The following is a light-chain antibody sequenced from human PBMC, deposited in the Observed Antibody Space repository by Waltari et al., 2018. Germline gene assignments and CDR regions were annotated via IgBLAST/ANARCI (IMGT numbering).Light chain of an antibody. CDR2: WAS. V-gene: IGKV4-1*01. CDR1: QSVLYSSSNKNY. J-gene: IGKJ3*01. Sequence: DIVMTQSPDSLAVSLGERATINFKSSQSVLYSSSNKNYLAWYQQKPGQPPKLLIYWASTRESGVPDRFSGSGSGTDFTLTISSLQAEDVAVYYCQQYYSTLFTFGPGTKVDIK. CDR3: QQYYSTLFT.